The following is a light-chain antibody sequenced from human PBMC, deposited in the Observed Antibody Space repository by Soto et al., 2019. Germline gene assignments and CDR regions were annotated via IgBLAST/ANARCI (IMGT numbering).Light chain of an antibody. V-gene: IGLV1-40*01. CDR1: SSNIGAGYD. Sequence: QPVLTQPPSVSGAPGQRVTISCTGSSSNIGAGYDVHWYQRLPGTAPKVLIYGNNNRPSGVPDRFSGSKSGTSASLAITGLQAEDEADDYGQSYDSSLSGSYVFGTGTKLTVL. J-gene: IGLJ1*01. CDR3: QSYDSSLSGSYV. CDR2: GNN.